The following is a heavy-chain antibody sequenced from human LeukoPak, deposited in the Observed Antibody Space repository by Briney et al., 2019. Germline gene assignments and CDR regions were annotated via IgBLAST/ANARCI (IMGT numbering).Heavy chain of an antibody. Sequence: SETLSLTCTVSGGSISTYYWHWIRQPVGKGLEWIGHIYRSGSTYNPSLKSRVTMSVDTSKNQFSLKLSSVTAADTAVYYCARHYRNYYDSSGYHYFDYWGQGTLVTVSS. CDR2: IYRSGST. CDR1: GGSISTYY. D-gene: IGHD3-22*01. CDR3: ARHYRNYYDSSGYHYFDY. V-gene: IGHV4-4*07. J-gene: IGHJ4*02.